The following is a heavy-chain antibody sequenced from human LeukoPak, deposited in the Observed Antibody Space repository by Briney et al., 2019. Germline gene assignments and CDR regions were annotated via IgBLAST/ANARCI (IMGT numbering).Heavy chain of an antibody. CDR3: VRAHHPGGWFDP. CDR2: INQDGGEI. V-gene: IGHV3-7*04. CDR1: GFTVSSNY. J-gene: IGHJ5*02. Sequence: PGGSLRLSCAASGFTVSSNYMSWVRQAPGKGLEWVASINQDGGEIHYVDSVKGRFTISRDNAKNSLYLQMNSLTAEDTAVHYCVRAHHPGGWFDPWGQGTLVTVSS. D-gene: IGHD3-10*01.